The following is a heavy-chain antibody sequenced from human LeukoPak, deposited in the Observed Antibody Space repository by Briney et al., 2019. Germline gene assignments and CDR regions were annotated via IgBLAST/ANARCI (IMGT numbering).Heavy chain of an antibody. J-gene: IGHJ4*02. CDR3: AGESYYYYSSGYQN. CDR1: GDXISSGNYY. V-gene: IGHV4-30-4*01. CDR2: ISYSGST. Sequence: PSETLSLTCTVSGDXISSGNYYWSWIRQPPGKSLEWIGYISYSGSTYYNPSLKSRVTISVDTSKNQFSLKLSSVTAADTAVYYCAGESYYYYSSGYQNWGQGTLVIVSS. D-gene: IGHD3-22*01.